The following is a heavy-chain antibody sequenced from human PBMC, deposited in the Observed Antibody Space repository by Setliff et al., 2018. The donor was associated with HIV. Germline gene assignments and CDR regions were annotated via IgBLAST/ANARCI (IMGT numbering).Heavy chain of an antibody. J-gene: IGHJ4*02. CDR1: GYTLTELS. D-gene: IGHD3-16*01. V-gene: IGHV1-3*01. CDR2: INAGNGNT. CDR3: ANGGSGGQFDY. Sequence: ASVKVSCKVSGYTLTELSRHWVRQAPGQRLEWMGWINAGNGNTKYSQKFQGRVTITRDTSASTAYMEMSSLRSEDTAVYYCANGGSGGQFDYWGQGTLVTVSS.